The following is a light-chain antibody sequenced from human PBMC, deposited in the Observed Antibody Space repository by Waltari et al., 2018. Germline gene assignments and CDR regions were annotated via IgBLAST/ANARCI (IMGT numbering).Light chain of an antibody. V-gene: IGKV1-33*01. CDR2: DAS. J-gene: IGKJ5*01. CDR1: QDINNF. CDR3: EQHDNLPIT. Sequence: EIQMPQSPSSLSASVGERVTITCQASQDINNFLNWYQQKPGKAPKIVIYDASNLETGAPSTFSGGGSGTYYTFTITSLQPEDIATYYCEQHDNLPITFGQGTRLEI.